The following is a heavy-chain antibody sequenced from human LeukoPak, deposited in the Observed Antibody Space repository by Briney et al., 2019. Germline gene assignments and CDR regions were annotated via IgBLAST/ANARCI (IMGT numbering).Heavy chain of an antibody. CDR1: GYTFTGYY. J-gene: IGHJ4*02. CDR3: ARDQFGGDIVVVPAAIDY. V-gene: IGHV1-18*04. CDR2: ISAYNGNT. Sequence: GASVKVSCKASGYTFTGYYMHWVRQAPGQGLEWMGWISAYNGNTNYAQKLQGRVTMTTDTSTSTAYMELRSLRSDDTAVYYCARDQFGGDIVVVPAAIDYWGQGTLVTVSS. D-gene: IGHD2-2*02.